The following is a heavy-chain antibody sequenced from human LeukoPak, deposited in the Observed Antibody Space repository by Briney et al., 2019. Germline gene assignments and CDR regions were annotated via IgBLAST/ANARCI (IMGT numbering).Heavy chain of an antibody. CDR1: GYTFTGYY. D-gene: IGHD3-22*01. CDR2: MNPNSGNT. Sequence: GASVKVSCKASGYTFTGYYMHWVRQAPGQGLEWMGWMNPNSGNTGYAQKFQGRVTMTRNTSISTAYMELSSLRSEDTAVYYCARGTYYYDSSGYDTFSYWGQGTLVTVSS. V-gene: IGHV1-8*02. CDR3: ARGTYYYDSSGYDTFSY. J-gene: IGHJ4*02.